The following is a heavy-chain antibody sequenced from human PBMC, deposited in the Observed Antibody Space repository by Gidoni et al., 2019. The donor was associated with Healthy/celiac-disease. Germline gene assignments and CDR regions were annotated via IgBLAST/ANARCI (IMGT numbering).Heavy chain of an antibody. Sequence: QVQLQQWGAGLLKPSETLSLTCAVYGGSFSGYYWSWIRQPPGKGLGWIGEINHSGSTNYNPSLKSRVTISVDTSKNQFSLKLSSVTAADTAVYYCACRPYYYYMDVWGKGTTVTVSS. V-gene: IGHV4-34*01. CDR1: GGSFSGYY. CDR2: INHSGST. J-gene: IGHJ6*03. CDR3: ACRPYYYYMDV.